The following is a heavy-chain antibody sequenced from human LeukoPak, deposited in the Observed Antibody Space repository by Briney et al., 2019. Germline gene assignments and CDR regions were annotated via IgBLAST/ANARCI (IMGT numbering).Heavy chain of an antibody. V-gene: IGHV4-39*01. CDR3: ANGRFLEWLFPYYYYMDV. D-gene: IGHD3-3*01. Sequence: SETLSLTCAVSGGSISSSSYYWGWIRQPPGKGLEWIGSIYYSGSTYYNPSLKSRVTISVDTSKNQFSLKLSSVTAADTAVYYCANGRFLEWLFPYYYYMDVWGKGTTVTVS. CDR2: IYYSGST. J-gene: IGHJ6*03. CDR1: GGSISSSSYY.